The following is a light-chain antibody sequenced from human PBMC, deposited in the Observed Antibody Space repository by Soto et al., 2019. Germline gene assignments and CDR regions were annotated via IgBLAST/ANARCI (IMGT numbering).Light chain of an antibody. Sequence: DIQMTQSPFSLSASVGDRATITCRSSQSIISYLNWYQQKPGKAPKLLIYAASSLQSGVPSRFSGSGSGTDFTLNISSLQPEDFATYYCQQSYSTPWTFGQGTKVEIK. CDR2: AAS. V-gene: IGKV1-39*01. J-gene: IGKJ1*01. CDR1: QSIISY. CDR3: QQSYSTPWT.